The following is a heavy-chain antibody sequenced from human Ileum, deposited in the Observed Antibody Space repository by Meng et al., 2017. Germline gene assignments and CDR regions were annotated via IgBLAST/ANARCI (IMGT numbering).Heavy chain of an antibody. D-gene: IGHD6-6*01. CDR1: GFTFSNYA. CDR2: LSASGANT. CDR3: AKSTLYSSSSEIDY. Sequence: GESLKISCAASGFTFSNYAMTWVRQAPGWGLEWVLTLSASGANTYYAESVKGRFTISRDNSRNTLYLQMNSLRAEDTAVYYCAKSTLYSSSSEIDYWGQGTLVTVSS. J-gene: IGHJ4*02. V-gene: IGHV3-23*01.